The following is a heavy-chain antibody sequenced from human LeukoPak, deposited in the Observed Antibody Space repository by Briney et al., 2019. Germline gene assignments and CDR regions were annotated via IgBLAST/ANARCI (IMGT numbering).Heavy chain of an antibody. CDR1: RGTFSSYA. D-gene: IGHD3-9*01. CDR3: ARFMYDILTGPAAWFVDDY. Sequence: ASVKVSCKASRGTFSSYAISWVRRAPGQGLEWMGGIIPIFGTANYAQKFQGRVTITADESTSTAYMELSSLRSEDTAVYYCARFMYDILTGPAAWFVDDYWGQGTLVTVSS. V-gene: IGHV1-69*01. J-gene: IGHJ4*02. CDR2: IIPIFGTA.